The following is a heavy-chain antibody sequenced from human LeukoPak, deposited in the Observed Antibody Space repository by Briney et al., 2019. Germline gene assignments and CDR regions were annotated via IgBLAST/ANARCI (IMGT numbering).Heavy chain of an antibody. CDR1: GGSISSSVYY. Sequence: SETLSLTCTVSGGSISSSVYYWGWIRQPPGKGLGWIGNIYYSGTTYYNPSLKSRVTISVDTSKNQFSLKLSSVTAADTAVYYCARDGRDYYDSSGRLGYYMDVWGKGTTVTVSS. D-gene: IGHD3-22*01. J-gene: IGHJ6*03. CDR3: ARDGRDYYDSSGRLGYYMDV. CDR2: IYYSGTT. V-gene: IGHV4-39*07.